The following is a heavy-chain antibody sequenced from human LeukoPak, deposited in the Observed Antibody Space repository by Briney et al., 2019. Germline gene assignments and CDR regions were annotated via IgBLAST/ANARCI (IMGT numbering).Heavy chain of an antibody. D-gene: IGHD4-17*01. CDR3: ARTTTVTTRGAFDI. Sequence: GASVKVSCKASGGTFSSYAISWVRQAPGQGLEWMGGIIPIFGTANYAQKFQGRVTITADESTSTAYMELSSLRSEDTAVYYCARTTTVTTRGAFDIWGQGTMVTVSS. V-gene: IGHV1-69*13. CDR2: IIPIFGTA. CDR1: GGTFSSYA. J-gene: IGHJ3*02.